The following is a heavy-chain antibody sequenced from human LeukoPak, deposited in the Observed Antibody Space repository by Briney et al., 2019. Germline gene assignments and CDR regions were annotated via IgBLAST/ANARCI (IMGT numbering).Heavy chain of an antibody. CDR3: ARESGYDIDFDY. V-gene: IGHV3-21*01. CDR1: GFTFSNYS. CDR2: ISSSSSDI. D-gene: IGHD5-12*01. Sequence: PGGSLRLSCAASGFTFSNYSLNWVRQAPGKGLEWVSSISSSSSDIYYADSVKGRFTISRDNAKNSLYLLMNSLRAEDTAVYYCARESGYDIDFDYWGQGTLVTVSS. J-gene: IGHJ4*02.